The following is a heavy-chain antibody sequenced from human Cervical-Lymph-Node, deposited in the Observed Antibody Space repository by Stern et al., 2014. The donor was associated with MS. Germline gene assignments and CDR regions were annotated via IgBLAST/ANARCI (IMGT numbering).Heavy chain of an antibody. CDR1: GFTFSDYY. Sequence: VQLEESGGGLVKPGGSLRLSCTASGFTFSDYYMHWIRQAPGKGLEWLSYISLSGSAIDYADSVKGRFTISRDNAVNSLYLQMNSLRAEDTAVYFCARGFNWGSAFDIWGQGTMVTVSS. V-gene: IGHV3-11*01. D-gene: IGHD7-27*01. J-gene: IGHJ3*02. CDR3: ARGFNWGSAFDI. CDR2: ISLSGSAI.